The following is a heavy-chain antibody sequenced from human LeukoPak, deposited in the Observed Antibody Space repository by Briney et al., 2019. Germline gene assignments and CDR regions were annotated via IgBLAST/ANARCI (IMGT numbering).Heavy chain of an antibody. D-gene: IGHD6-13*01. CDR2: INPNSGGT. Sequence: ASVKVSCKASGYTFTGYYMHWVRQAPGQGLEWMGWINPNSGGTNYAQKFQGRVTMTRDTSISTAYMELSRLRSDDTAVYYCARARAAAGLGDYWGQGTLVTVSS. V-gene: IGHV1-2*02. J-gene: IGHJ4*02. CDR1: GYTFTGYY. CDR3: ARARAAAGLGDY.